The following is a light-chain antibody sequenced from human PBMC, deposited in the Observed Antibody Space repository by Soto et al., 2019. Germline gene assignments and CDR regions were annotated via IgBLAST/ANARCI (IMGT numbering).Light chain of an antibody. Sequence: EIVLTQSPATLSLSPGERATLSCRASQSVSSYLAWYQQKPGQAPRLLIYDASNRATGIPARFSGSGSGTDFTLTISSTEPEDLAVYYGHHRSSWHRTFGQGTKVEI. CDR3: HHRSSWHRT. CDR2: DAS. V-gene: IGKV3-11*01. CDR1: QSVSSY. J-gene: IGKJ1*01.